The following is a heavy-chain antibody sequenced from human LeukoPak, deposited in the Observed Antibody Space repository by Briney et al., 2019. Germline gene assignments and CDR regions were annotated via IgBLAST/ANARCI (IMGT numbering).Heavy chain of an antibody. J-gene: IGHJ5*02. V-gene: IGHV3-48*03. CDR3: ARGRWFDP. Sequence: GGSLRLSCAASGFTFSIYEMNWVRQAPGKGLEWVSFISGSGSTIHFADSVKGRFTISRDNAKNSLYLQMNSLRSEDTAVYYCARGRWFDPWGQGTLVTVSS. CDR1: GFTFSIYE. CDR2: ISGSGSTI.